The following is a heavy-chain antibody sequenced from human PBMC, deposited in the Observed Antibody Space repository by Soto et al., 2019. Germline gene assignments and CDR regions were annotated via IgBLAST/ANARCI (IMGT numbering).Heavy chain of an antibody. CDR1: GYTYTCCA. CDR2: INAGNGNT. V-gene: IGHV1-3*01. CDR3: ARDFLTGSIWYKGSY. J-gene: IGHJ4*02. Sequence: ASVKVSCEDCGYTYTCCAMHWLCHYHEQRLEWMGWINAGNGNTKYSQKFQGRVTITRDTSASTAYMELSSLRSEDTAVYYCARDFLTGSIWYKGSYWGQGTLVTVSS. D-gene: IGHD6-13*01.